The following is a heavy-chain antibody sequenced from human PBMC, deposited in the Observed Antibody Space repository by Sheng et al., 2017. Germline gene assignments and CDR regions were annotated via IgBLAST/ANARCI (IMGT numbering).Heavy chain of an antibody. J-gene: IGHJ4*02. CDR1: GFTFSNYA. CDR2: LSGHGRTT. D-gene: IGHD1-26*01. CDR3: AKGRSSGRFPDIY. Sequence: EVELLESGGGLVQPGGSLRLSCVASGFTFSNYAMTWVRQVPGNGLEWVSALSGHGRTTYYADSVRGRFTISRDNSKNTLFLQMNSLRAEDTAVYYCAKGRSSGRFPDIYWGQGALVTVSS. V-gene: IGHV3-23*01.